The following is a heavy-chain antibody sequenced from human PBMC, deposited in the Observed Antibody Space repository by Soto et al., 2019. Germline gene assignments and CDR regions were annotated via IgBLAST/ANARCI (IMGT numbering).Heavy chain of an antibody. V-gene: IGHV4-31*03. CDR3: ATRDAWEAFLAY. CDR1: GASINSGFYY. Sequence: PSETLYLTRTVSGASINSGFYYWSWIRQLPGKGLEWIGYIYFSGSTYYNPSLESRVTISLDTSQNQFSLKLNSVTAADTAVYYCATRDAWEAFLAYLGQGTLVTVFS. J-gene: IGHJ4*02. D-gene: IGHD1-26*01. CDR2: IYFSGST.